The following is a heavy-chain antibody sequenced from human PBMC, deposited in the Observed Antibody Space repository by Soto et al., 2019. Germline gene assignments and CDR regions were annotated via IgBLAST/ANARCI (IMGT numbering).Heavy chain of an antibody. V-gene: IGHV1-18*01. CDR1: GYTFTSYG. CDR3: ARRLTVSKHDYGDYYYYMDV. J-gene: IGHJ6*03. CDR2: ISAYNGNT. Sequence: GASVKVFCKASGYTFTSYGISWVRQAPGQGLEWMGWISAYNGNTNYAQKLQGRVTMTTDTSTSTAYMELRSLRSDDTAVYYCARRLTVSKHDYGDYYYYMDVWGKGTTVTVSS. D-gene: IGHD4-17*01.